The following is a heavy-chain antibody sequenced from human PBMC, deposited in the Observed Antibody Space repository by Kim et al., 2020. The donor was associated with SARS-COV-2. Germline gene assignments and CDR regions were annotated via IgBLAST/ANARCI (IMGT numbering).Heavy chain of an antibody. J-gene: IGHJ4*02. D-gene: IGHD2-15*01. V-gene: IGHV3-23*01. CDR3: GTGSATGSGGSCSPLCY. CDR2: ISGSGGST. CDR1: GFTFSSYA. Sequence: GGSLRLSCAASGFTFSSYAMSWVRQAPGKGLEWVSAISGSGGSTYYADSVKGRFTISRDNSKNTLYLQMNSLRAEDTAVYYCGTGSATGSGGSCSPLCYWGQGTLVTVSS.